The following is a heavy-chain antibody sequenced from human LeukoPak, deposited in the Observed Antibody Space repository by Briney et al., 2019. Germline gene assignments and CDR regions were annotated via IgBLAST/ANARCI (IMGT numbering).Heavy chain of an antibody. Sequence: PSETLSLTCAVYGGSFSGYYWSWIRQPPGKGLEWIGEINHSGSTNYNPSLKSRVTISVDTSKNQFSLKLSSVTAADTAVYYCASQRIYGSGSPFDYWGQGTLVTVSP. D-gene: IGHD3-10*01. V-gene: IGHV4-34*01. CDR2: INHSGST. CDR1: GGSFSGYY. CDR3: ASQRIYGSGSPFDY. J-gene: IGHJ4*02.